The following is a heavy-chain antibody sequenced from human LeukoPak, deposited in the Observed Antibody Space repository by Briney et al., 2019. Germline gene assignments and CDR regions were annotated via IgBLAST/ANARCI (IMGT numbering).Heavy chain of an antibody. J-gene: IGHJ4*02. CDR2: IWYDGSNK. D-gene: IGHD3-10*01. V-gene: IGHV3-33*01. Sequence: PGGSLRLSCAASGFTFSSYGMHWVRQAPGKGLEWVAVIWYDGSNKYYADSVKGRFTISRDNSKNTLYLQMNSLRAEDTAVYYCARGGGYYYGSGSDIDWGQGTLVTVSS. CDR1: GFTFSSYG. CDR3: ARGGGYYYGSGSDID.